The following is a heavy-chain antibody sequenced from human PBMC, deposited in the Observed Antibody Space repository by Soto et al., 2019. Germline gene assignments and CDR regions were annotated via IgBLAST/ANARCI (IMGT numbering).Heavy chain of an antibody. J-gene: IGHJ6*02. V-gene: IGHV4-31*03. D-gene: IGHD6-13*01. CDR1: GGSISSGGYY. Sequence: SETLSLTCTVSGGSISSGGYYCSWIRQHPGKGLEWSGYIYYSVSTYYNPSLKSRVTISVDTSKNQFSLKLSSVTAADTAVYYCPRAQKLHRSRYGMDVWGQGTTVT. CDR3: PRAQKLHRSRYGMDV. CDR2: IYYSVST.